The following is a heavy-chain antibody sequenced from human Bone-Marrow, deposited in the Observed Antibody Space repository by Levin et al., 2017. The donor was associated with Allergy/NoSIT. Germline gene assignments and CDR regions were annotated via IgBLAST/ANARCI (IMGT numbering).Heavy chain of an antibody. CDR2: ISSSGDTI. V-gene: IGHV3-48*02. J-gene: IGHJ5*02. Sequence: PGGSLRLSCAASGFNFRTYSMNWVRQAPGKGLEWISYISSSGDTIYYADSVKGRFTISRDNAKNSLYLQMNSLRDEDTAVYYCARDLDTTIVGMASPNWFDPWGQGTLVSVSS. CDR3: ARDLDTTIVGMASPNWFDP. CDR1: GFNFRTYS. D-gene: IGHD3-3*01.